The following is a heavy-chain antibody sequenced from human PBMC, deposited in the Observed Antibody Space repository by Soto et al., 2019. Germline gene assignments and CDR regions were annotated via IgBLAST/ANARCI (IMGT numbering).Heavy chain of an antibody. CDR2: INHSGST. Sequence: KASETLSLTCAVYGGSFSGYYWGWIRQPPGKGLEWIGEINHSGSTNYNPSLRSRVTISEDTSKNQFSLKLLSVTTADTAVYFCAAGEASSRNLAPYYLDFWGQGTLVTVSS. CDR3: AAGEASSRNLAPYYLDF. CDR1: GGSFSGYY. V-gene: IGHV4-34*01. D-gene: IGHD6-13*01. J-gene: IGHJ4*02.